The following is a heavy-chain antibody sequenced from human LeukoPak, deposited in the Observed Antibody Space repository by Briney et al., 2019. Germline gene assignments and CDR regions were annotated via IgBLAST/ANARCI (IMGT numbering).Heavy chain of an antibody. CDR3: ARGGTVTSFLY. V-gene: IGHV4-59*01. J-gene: IGHJ4*02. CDR2: ISYSGTT. Sequence: SETLSLTCSVSGGSISGYYWSWIRQPPGKGLECIGYISYSGTTHYNPSLKSRVTISVDTSKNQFSLKVTSVTAADTAVYYCARGGTVTSFLYWGQGTLVTVSS. CDR1: GGSISGYY. D-gene: IGHD4-17*01.